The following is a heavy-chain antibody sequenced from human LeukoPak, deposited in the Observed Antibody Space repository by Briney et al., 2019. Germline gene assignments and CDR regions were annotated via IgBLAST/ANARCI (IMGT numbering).Heavy chain of an antibody. D-gene: IGHD2-2*01. J-gene: IGHJ5*02. V-gene: IGHV4-61*02. CDR1: GGSISSGSYD. CDR2: IYTSGST. CDR3: ARVVPAAMPTNWFDP. Sequence: SETLSLTCTVAGGSISSGSYDWSWIRQPAGNGLEWIGRIYTSGSTNYNPSLRSRVTISVDTSKNQFSLKLSSVTAADTAVYYCARVVPAAMPTNWFDPWGQGTLVTVSS.